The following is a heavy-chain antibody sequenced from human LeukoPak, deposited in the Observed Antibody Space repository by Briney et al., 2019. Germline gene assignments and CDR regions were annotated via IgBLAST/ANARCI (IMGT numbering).Heavy chain of an antibody. D-gene: IGHD3-9*01. V-gene: IGHV4-31*03. CDR2: IFKSGKT. CDR1: GDSISSGAYY. CDR3: ARARAYDVLTEVGFYYYGVDL. Sequence: PSETLSLICTVSGDSISSGAYYWTWIRQHPERGLEWIGYIFKSGKTYYNPSLKSRVVISIDTSNNRFSLELSSVTAADRAVYFCARARAYDVLTEVGFYYYGVDLWGRGTTVTV. J-gene: IGHJ6*02.